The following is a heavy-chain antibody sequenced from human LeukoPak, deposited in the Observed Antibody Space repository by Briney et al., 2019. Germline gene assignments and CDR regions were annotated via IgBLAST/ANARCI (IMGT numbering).Heavy chain of an antibody. CDR2: ISYDGSNK. CDR3: AKPNYCSGGSCYSGDYYYYGMDV. V-gene: IGHV3-30*18. D-gene: IGHD2-15*01. CDR1: GFTFSSYG. J-gene: IGHJ6*02. Sequence: PGGSLRLSCAASGFTFSSYGMDWVRQAPGKGLEWVAFISYDGSNKYYADSVKGRFTISRDNSKNTLYLQMNSLRAEDTAVYYCAKPNYCSGGSCYSGDYYYYGMDVWGQGTTVTVSS.